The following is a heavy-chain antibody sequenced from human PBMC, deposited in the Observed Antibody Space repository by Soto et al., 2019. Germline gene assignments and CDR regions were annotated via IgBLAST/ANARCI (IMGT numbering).Heavy chain of an antibody. CDR3: ARLGRDGYNLNLGVWFDP. Sequence: QLQLQESGPGLVKPSETLSLTCTVSGGSISSSSYYWGWIRQPPGKGLEWIGSIYYSGSTYYNPSLKSRVTISVDTSKNQFSLKLSSVTAADTAVYYCARLGRDGYNLNLGVWFDPWGQGTLVTVSS. V-gene: IGHV4-39*01. CDR2: IYYSGST. CDR1: GGSISSSSYY. D-gene: IGHD5-12*01. J-gene: IGHJ5*02.